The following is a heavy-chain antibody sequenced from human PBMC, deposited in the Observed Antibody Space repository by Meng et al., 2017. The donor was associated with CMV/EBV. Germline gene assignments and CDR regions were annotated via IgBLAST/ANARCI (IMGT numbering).Heavy chain of an antibody. Sequence: GGSLRLSCAAFGFTFSGYGMHWVRQAPGKGLEWVTFVRYDGHNKYFADSVKGRFTVSRDNSQNTLYLQMNSLRPEDTAVYYCAKDRLRGDTSSSRSTDYFDSWGQGTLVTVSS. D-gene: IGHD6-6*01. J-gene: IGHJ4*02. V-gene: IGHV3-30*02. CDR3: AKDRLRGDTSSSRSTDYFDS. CDR2: VRYDGHNK. CDR1: GFTFSGYG.